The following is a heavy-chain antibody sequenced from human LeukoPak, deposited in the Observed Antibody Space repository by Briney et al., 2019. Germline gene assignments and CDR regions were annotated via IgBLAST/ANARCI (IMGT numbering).Heavy chain of an antibody. CDR3: ARDPGSSVGVVVVQHATDAFDI. V-gene: IGHV1-69*13. Sequence: SVKVSCKASGGMFSTTAINWIRQAPGQGLEWMGGNIPPFGTPDYAQKFQGRVTITADESTSTVYMEMTSLTSEDTAIYYCARDPGSSVGVVVVQHATDAFDIWGQGTMVTVSS. CDR1: GGMFSTTA. CDR2: NIPPFGTP. D-gene: IGHD2-2*01. J-gene: IGHJ3*02.